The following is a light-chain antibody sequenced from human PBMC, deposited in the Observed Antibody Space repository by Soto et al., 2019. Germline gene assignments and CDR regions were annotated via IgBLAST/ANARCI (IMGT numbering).Light chain of an antibody. CDR1: ESVSKW. CDR3: QQYNSYWT. Sequence: DIQMTQSPSFLSASVGDKVTITCRATESVSKWLAWYQEKPGNPPRPLIYDASTLESGVPSRFSGSGSGTEFTLTISSLQADDFAIYYCQQYNSYWTFGQGTKVDIK. V-gene: IGKV1-5*01. J-gene: IGKJ1*01. CDR2: DAS.